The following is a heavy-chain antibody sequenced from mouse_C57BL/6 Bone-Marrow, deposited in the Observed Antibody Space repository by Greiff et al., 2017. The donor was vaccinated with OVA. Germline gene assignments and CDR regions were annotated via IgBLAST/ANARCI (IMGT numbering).Heavy chain of an antibody. J-gene: IGHJ2*01. D-gene: IGHD1-1*01. V-gene: IGHV1-26*01. CDR1: GYTFTDYY. CDR2: INPNNGGT. Sequence: VQLQQSGPELVKPGASVKISCKASGYTFTDYYMNWVKQSHGKSLEWIGDINPNNGGTSYNQTFTGKATLTVDQSSSTAYLELRSLTSEDSAGYYWARRGSYYGGFFFDYWGQGTTLTVSS. CDR3: ARRGSYYGGFFFDY.